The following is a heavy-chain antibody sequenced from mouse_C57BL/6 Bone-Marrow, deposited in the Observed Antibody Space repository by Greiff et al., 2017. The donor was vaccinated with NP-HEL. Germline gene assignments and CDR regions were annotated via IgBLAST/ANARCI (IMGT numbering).Heavy chain of an antibody. V-gene: IGHV1-78*01. J-gene: IGHJ2*01. CDR3: ARDVCDGRDY. CDR1: GYTFTDHT. Sequence: VQLQQSDAELVKPGASVKISCKASGYTFTDHTIHWMKQRPEQGLEWIGYIYPRDGSTKYNEKFKGKATLTADKSSNTAYMQLNSLTAEYSAVYFFARDVCDGRDYWGQGTTLTVSS. CDR2: IYPRDGST.